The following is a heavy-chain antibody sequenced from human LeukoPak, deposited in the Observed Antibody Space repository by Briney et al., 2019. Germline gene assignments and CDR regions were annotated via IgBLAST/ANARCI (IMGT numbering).Heavy chain of an antibody. V-gene: IGHV1-24*01. CDR2: FDPEDGET. Sequence: ASVKVSCKVSGYTLTELSMHWVRQAPGKGLEWMGGFDPEDGETIYAQKFQGRVTVTEDTSTDTAYMELSSLRSEDTAVYYCATDPGYSSTTTFDYWGQGTLVTVSS. D-gene: IGHD6-13*01. J-gene: IGHJ4*02. CDR3: ATDPGYSSTTTFDY. CDR1: GYTLTELS.